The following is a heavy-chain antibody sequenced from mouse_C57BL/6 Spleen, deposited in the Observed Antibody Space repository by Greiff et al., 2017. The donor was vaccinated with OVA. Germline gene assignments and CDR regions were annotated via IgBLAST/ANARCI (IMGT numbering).Heavy chain of an antibody. J-gene: IGHJ1*03. CDR3: ARHGNYGDWYFDV. D-gene: IGHD2-1*01. CDR1: GYTFTSYW. V-gene: IGHV1-55*01. CDR2: IYPGSGST. Sequence: VQLQQPGAELVKPGASVKMSCKASGYTFTSYWITWVKQRPGQGLEWIGDIYPGSGSTNYNEKFKSKATLTVDTSSSTAYMQLSSLTSEDSAFYYCARHGNYGDWYFDVWGTGTTVTVSS.